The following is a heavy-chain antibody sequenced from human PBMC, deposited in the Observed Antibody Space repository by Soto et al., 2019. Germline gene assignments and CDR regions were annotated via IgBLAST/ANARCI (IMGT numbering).Heavy chain of an antibody. Sequence: SGGSLRLSCAASGFTFNTYAMTWVRQAPGKGLEWVSAISGSGGSTYHADSVKGRFTISRDNSERTVYLQMNSLRAEDTAVYYCAKGVNYYDSSGYYSYYYNGLDVWGQGTTVTVSS. CDR2: ISGSGGST. CDR1: GFTFNTYA. V-gene: IGHV3-23*01. J-gene: IGHJ6*02. D-gene: IGHD3-22*01. CDR3: AKGVNYYDSSGYYSYYYNGLDV.